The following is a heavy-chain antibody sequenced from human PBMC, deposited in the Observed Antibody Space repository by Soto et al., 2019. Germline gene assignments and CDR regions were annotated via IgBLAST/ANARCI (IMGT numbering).Heavy chain of an antibody. CDR1: GGSISSSSYY. CDR2: IYYSGST. J-gene: IGHJ4*02. D-gene: IGHD6-19*01. Sequence: SETLSLTCTVSGGSISSSSYYWGWIRQPPGKGLEWIGSIYYSGSTYYNPSLKSRVTISVDTSKNQFSLKLSSVTAADTAVYYCARMDRIAVAGTHFDYWGQGTLVTVSS. CDR3: ARMDRIAVAGTHFDY. V-gene: IGHV4-39*01.